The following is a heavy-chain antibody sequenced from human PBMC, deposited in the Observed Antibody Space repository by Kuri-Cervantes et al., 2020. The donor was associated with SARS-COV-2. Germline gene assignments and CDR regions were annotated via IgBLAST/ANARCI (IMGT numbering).Heavy chain of an antibody. CDR3: ARGGGAAVAGTLITIYYYYGMDV. V-gene: IGHV4-59*12. D-gene: IGHD6-19*01. J-gene: IGHJ6*02. CDR1: GGSISSYY. CDR2: IYYSGST. Sequence: SETLSLTCTVSGGSISSYYWSWIRQPPGKGLEWIGYIYYSGSTNYNPSLKSRVTISVDTSKNQFSLKLSSVTAADTAVYYCARGGGAAVAGTLITIYYYYGMDVWGQGTTVTVSS.